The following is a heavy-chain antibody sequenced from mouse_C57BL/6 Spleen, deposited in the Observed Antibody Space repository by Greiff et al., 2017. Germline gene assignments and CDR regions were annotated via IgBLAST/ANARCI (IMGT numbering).Heavy chain of an antibody. CDR1: GYAFSSSW. CDR2: IYPGDGDT. D-gene: IGHD1-1*01. V-gene: IGHV1-82*01. CDR3: ARAGGSSWERGRGYFDV. Sequence: VQLQQSGPELVKPGASVKISCKASGYAFSSSWMNWVKQRPGKGLEWIGRIYPGDGDTNYNGKFKGKATLTADTSSSTAYMQLSSLPSEDSAVYFGARAGGSSWERGRGYFDVWGTGTTVTVSS. J-gene: IGHJ1*03.